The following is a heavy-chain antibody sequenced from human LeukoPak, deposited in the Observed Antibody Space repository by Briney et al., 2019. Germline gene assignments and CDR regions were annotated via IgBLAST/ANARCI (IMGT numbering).Heavy chain of an antibody. CDR2: VNPKSGGT. Sequence: ASVKVSCKASGYTFTDYFLHWVRQAPGHGLEWMGWVNPKSGGTNYVQKFQGRVTLTWDTSITTANMELNRLETDDMSMYYCARGYEYGWFDPWGQGTLVIVSS. J-gene: IGHJ5*02. CDR1: GYTFTDYF. D-gene: IGHD4/OR15-4a*01. CDR3: ARGYEYGWFDP. V-gene: IGHV1-2*02.